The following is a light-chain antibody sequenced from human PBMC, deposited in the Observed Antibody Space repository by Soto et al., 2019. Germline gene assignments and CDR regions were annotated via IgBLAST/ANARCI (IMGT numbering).Light chain of an antibody. CDR2: GAS. V-gene: IGKV3-20*01. CDR3: QQYVSSPRT. CDR1: QIVSSSY. Sequence: EIGLTQSPGTLSLSPGERASLSCRASQIVSSSYLAWYQQKPGQAPRLLMYGASNRATGIPDRFSGSGSGTDFTLTISGLEPEDFAVYYCQQYVSSPRTFGQGTKVDI. J-gene: IGKJ1*01.